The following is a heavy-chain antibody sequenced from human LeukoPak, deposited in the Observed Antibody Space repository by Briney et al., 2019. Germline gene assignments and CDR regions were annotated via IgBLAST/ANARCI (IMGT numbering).Heavy chain of an antibody. J-gene: IGHJ6*03. CDR1: GGSISSYY. D-gene: IGHD2-15*01. V-gene: IGHV4-4*07. CDR2: IYTSGST. CDR3: ARDINCSGGSCYSCYYYYMDV. Sequence: SETLSLTCTVSGGSISSYYWSWIRQPAGKELEWIGRIYTSGSTNYNPSLKSRVTMSVDTSKNQFSLKLSSVTAADTAVYYCARDINCSGGSCYSCYYYYMDVWGKGTTVTVSS.